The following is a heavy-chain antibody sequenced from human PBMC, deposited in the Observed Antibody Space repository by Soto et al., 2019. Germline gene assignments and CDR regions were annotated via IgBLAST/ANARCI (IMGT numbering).Heavy chain of an antibody. V-gene: IGHV1-69*12. CDR3: ARIRLPKPIAYCGGDCYRDAFDI. Sequence: QVQLVQSGAEVKKPGSSVKVSCKASGGTFSSYAISWVRQAPGQGLEWMGGIIPIFGTANYAQKFQGRVTITADESTSTAYMELSSLRSEDTAVYYCARIRLPKPIAYCGGDCYRDAFDIWGQGTMVTVSS. CDR1: GGTFSSYA. J-gene: IGHJ3*02. D-gene: IGHD2-21*02. CDR2: IIPIFGTA.